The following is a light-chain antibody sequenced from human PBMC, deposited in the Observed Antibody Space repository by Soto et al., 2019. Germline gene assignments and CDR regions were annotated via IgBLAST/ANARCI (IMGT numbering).Light chain of an antibody. V-gene: IGKV3-11*01. Sequence: DIVLTQSPATLSLSPGERATLSCRASQSVTGSVAWYQQKPGQSPRLLIYRASDRASGIPARFTGSRSGTEFTLTISSLEPEDFAIYYCQQRAKWPPTFGGGTKVEIK. CDR1: QSVTGS. CDR3: QQRAKWPPT. CDR2: RAS. J-gene: IGKJ4*01.